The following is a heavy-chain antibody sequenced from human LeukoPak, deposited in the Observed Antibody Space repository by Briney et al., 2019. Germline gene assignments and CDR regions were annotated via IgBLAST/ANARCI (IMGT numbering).Heavy chain of an antibody. V-gene: IGHV3-74*01. CDR3: ARGAYYYED. Sequence: GGSLRLSCVASGFTFSSHWMHWVRQAPGSGLVWVSRVNSDGSRTSYADSVKGRFTISRDNAKNTLYLQMNSLRAEDTAVYYCARGAYYYEDWGQGTLVTVSS. J-gene: IGHJ4*02. CDR2: VNSDGSRT. CDR1: GFTFSSHW. D-gene: IGHD3-22*01.